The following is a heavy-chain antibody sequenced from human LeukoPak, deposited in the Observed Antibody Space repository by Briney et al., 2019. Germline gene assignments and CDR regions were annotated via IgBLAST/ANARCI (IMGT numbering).Heavy chain of an antibody. V-gene: IGHV3-23*01. Sequence: GGSLRLSCAASGFTFSNYAMSWVRQAPGKGLEWVSSISGSGGSTYYADSVRGRFTISRDNSKNTLFLQMNSLRAEDTAVYYCAKDPYYYDTSGYNGDYWGQGTLVTVSS. D-gene: IGHD3-22*01. CDR1: GFTFSNYA. CDR2: ISGSGGST. CDR3: AKDPYYYDTSGYNGDY. J-gene: IGHJ4*02.